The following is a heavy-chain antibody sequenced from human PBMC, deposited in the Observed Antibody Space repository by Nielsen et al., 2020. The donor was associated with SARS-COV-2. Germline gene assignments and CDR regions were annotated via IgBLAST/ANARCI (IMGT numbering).Heavy chain of an antibody. J-gene: IGHJ6*02. CDR3: AREGELLWFGERLNPLYGMDV. D-gene: IGHD3-10*01. CDR1: GFTFSSYA. V-gene: IGHV3-30-3*01. Sequence: GGSLRLSCAASGFTFSSYAMHWVRQAPGKGLEWVAVISYDGSNKYYADSVKGRFTISRDNSKNTLYLQMNSLRAEDTAVYYCAREGELLWFGERLNPLYGMDVWGQGTTVTVSS. CDR2: ISYDGSNK.